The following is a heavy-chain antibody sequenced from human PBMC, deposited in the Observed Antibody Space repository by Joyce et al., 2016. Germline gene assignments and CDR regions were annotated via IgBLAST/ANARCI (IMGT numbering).Heavy chain of an antibody. D-gene: IGHD4-17*01. Sequence: EVKLVQSGAEMKKPGESLKISCQASGYSFTFQWVAWVRQMPGKGLEWMGIIYPCDSETIYSPSFQGQVTFSDDRSTSTAFLQWDTLKDSDIAIYYCARKAVTSPYYDYWGQGTLVTVAS. V-gene: IGHV5-51*01. CDR2: IYPCDSET. CDR1: GYSFTFQW. J-gene: IGHJ4*02. CDR3: ARKAVTSPYYDY.